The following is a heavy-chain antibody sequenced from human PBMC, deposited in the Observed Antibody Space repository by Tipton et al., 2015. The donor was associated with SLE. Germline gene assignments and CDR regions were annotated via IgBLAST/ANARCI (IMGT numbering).Heavy chain of an antibody. CDR3: ARDLGSSAFDP. Sequence: RSLRLSCEASGFTFSNYGMSWVRQVPGKGLECMAVIWYDGVNKFYADSVKGRFTISRDDSKSTVYLQMNSLTPEDTAMYYCARDLGSSAFDPWGQGTLVTVSS. D-gene: IGHD1-26*01. V-gene: IGHV3-33*08. CDR1: GFTFSNYG. J-gene: IGHJ5*02. CDR2: IWYDGVNK.